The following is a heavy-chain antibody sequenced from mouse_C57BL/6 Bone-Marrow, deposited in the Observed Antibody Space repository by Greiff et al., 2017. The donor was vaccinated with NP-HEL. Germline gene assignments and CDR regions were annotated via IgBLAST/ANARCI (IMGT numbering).Heavy chain of an antibody. CDR3: ARESHYYYGSSPLYFDV. CDR1: GFTFSSYA. Sequence: EVQGVESGGGLVKPGGSLKLSCAASGFTFSSYAMSWVRQTPEKRLEWVATISDGGSYTYYPDNVKGRFTISRDNAKNNLYLQMSHLKSEDTAMYYCARESHYYYGSSPLYFDVWGTGTTVTVSS. CDR2: ISDGGSYT. J-gene: IGHJ1*03. V-gene: IGHV5-4*01. D-gene: IGHD1-1*01.